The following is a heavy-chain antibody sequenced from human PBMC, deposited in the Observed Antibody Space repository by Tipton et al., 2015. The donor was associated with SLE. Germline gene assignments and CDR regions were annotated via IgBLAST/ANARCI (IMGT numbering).Heavy chain of an antibody. D-gene: IGHD3-3*01. CDR1: GGSVGSGSYY. CDR3: ARYITIFGVVMVY. V-gene: IGHV4-61*01. Sequence: TLSLTCTVSGGSVGSGSYYWNWIRQPPGKGLEWIGYIYYSGSTNYNPSLKSRVTISVDTSKNQFSLKLSSVTAADTAVYYCARYITIFGVVMVYWGQGTLVTVSS. J-gene: IGHJ4*02. CDR2: IYYSGST.